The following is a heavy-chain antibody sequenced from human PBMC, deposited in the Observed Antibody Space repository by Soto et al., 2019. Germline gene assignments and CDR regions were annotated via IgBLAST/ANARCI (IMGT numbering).Heavy chain of an antibody. Sequence: QVQLVQSGAEVKKPGASVKVSCKASGYTFTGYYMHWVRQAPGQGLEWMGWINPNSGGTNYAQKFQGRVTMTRDTSIITAYMELSRLRSDDTAVYYCARGYQQRRIGSGGSCYGYWGQGTLVTVSS. V-gene: IGHV1-2*02. D-gene: IGHD2-15*01. CDR2: INPNSGGT. CDR3: ARGYQQRRIGSGGSCYGY. J-gene: IGHJ4*02. CDR1: GYTFTGYY.